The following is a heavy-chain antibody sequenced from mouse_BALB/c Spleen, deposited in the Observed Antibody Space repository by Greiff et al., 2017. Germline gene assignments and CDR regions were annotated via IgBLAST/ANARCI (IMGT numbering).Heavy chain of an antibody. CDR3: ARKTARATWFAY. D-gene: IGHD3-2*01. Sequence: EVKLLESGPSLVKPSQTLSLTCSVTGDSITSGYWNWIRKFPGNKLEYMGYISYSGSTYYNPSLKSRISITRDTSKNQYYLQLNSVTTEDTATYYCARKTARATWFAYWGQGTLVTVSA. V-gene: IGHV3-8*02. CDR2: ISYSGST. CDR1: GDSITSGY. J-gene: IGHJ3*01.